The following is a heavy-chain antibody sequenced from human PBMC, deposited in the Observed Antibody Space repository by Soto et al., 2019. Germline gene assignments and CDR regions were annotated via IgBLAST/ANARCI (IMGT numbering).Heavy chain of an antibody. J-gene: IGHJ4*02. V-gene: IGHV3-23*01. CDR3: AKDMDSSLLDY. D-gene: IGHD6-13*01. Sequence: EVQLLESGGGLVQPGGSLRLSCAASGFIFSNYAMFWVRQGPGKGLEWVSTILASGDRSYYADSVKGRFTISRDNSKNTLYLQMNSLRAEDTAVYYCAKDMDSSLLDYWGQGTLVTVSS. CDR1: GFIFSNYA. CDR2: ILASGDRS.